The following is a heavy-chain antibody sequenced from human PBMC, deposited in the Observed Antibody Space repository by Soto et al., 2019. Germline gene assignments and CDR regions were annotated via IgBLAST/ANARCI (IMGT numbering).Heavy chain of an antibody. CDR1: GGSFSVYY. D-gene: IGHD5-18*01. V-gene: IGHV4-34*01. Sequence: SETLSLTCAVYGGSFSVYYCSWIRLSPGKGLEWIGEINHSGSTNYNPSLKSRVTMSEDTSKNQFSLKMTSVTAADTAVYYCARGAYTYGQAFDYWGQGTLVTVSS. J-gene: IGHJ4*02. CDR3: ARGAYTYGQAFDY. CDR2: INHSGST.